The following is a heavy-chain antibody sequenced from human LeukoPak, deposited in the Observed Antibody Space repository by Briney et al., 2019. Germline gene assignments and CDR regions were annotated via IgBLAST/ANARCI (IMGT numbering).Heavy chain of an antibody. CDR3: ARAANYDAFDI. J-gene: IGHJ3*02. V-gene: IGHV3-53*01. Sequence: GGSLRLSCAASGFTFSSYWMSWVRQAPGKGLEWVSVIYSGGSTYYADSVKGRFTISRDNSKNTLYLQMNSLRAEDTAVYYCARAANYDAFDIWGQGTMVTVSS. CDR2: IYSGGST. D-gene: IGHD2-8*01. CDR1: GFTFSSYW.